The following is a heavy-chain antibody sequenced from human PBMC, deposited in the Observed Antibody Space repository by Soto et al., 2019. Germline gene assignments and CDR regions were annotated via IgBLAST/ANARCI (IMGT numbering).Heavy chain of an antibody. CDR2: ISTYSTNT. V-gene: IGHV1-18*01. Sequence: ASVKVSFKASGYTFSSSGINWVRQAPGQGLEWMGWISTYSTNTNFAQKFQGRVTMTTDTSTSTAYLELRSLRSDDTAVYYCARGGSSGPVEYWGQGTLVTVSS. J-gene: IGHJ4*02. CDR1: GYTFSSSG. CDR3: ARGGSSGPVEY. D-gene: IGHD6-19*01.